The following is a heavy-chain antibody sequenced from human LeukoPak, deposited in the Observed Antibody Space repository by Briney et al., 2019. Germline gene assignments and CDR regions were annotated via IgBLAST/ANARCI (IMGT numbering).Heavy chain of an antibody. CDR1: GFTFSSYS. D-gene: IGHD3-10*01. CDR2: ISGRSSTI. V-gene: IGHV3-48*02. CDR3: ARSYGYFDY. Sequence: GGSLRLSCAASGFTFSSYSMNWVRQAPGKGLEWVSYISGRSSTIYYADSVKGRFTISRDNAKNLLFLQMNSLKDEDTAVYYCARSYGYFDYWGQGTLVTVSS. J-gene: IGHJ4*02.